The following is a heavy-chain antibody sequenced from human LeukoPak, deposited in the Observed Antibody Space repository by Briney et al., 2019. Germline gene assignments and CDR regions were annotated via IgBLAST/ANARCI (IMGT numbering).Heavy chain of an antibody. CDR3: GKTTTGYSSGRNPAWPVDY. Sequence: GGSLRLSCAASGFTFSSYGLSWVRQAPGKGLEWVAAICASVSGTYYADSVQGRFIISRDNSQNTVYLQMNSLRAEDTAVYYCGKTTTGYSSGRNPAWPVDYWGQGTLVTVSS. CDR1: GFTFSSYG. D-gene: IGHD6-19*01. CDR2: ICASVSGT. V-gene: IGHV3-23*01. J-gene: IGHJ4*02.